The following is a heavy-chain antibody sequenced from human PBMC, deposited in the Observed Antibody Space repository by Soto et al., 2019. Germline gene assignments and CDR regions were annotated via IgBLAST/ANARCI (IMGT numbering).Heavy chain of an antibody. CDR2: INHSGST. D-gene: IGHD2-15*01. V-gene: IGHV4-34*01. CDR1: GGSFIGYY. CDR3: ARAVVVVAATPGYNWFDP. Sequence: SETLSLTCAVYGGSFIGYYCICIRHPPFKWREWIVEINHSGSTNYNPSLKSRVTISVDTSKNQFSLKLSSVTAADTAVYYCARAVVVVAATPGYNWFDPWGQGTLVTVS. J-gene: IGHJ5*02.